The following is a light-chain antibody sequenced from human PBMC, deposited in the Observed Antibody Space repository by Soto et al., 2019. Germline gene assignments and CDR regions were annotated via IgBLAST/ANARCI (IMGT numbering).Light chain of an antibody. J-gene: IGKJ1*01. CDR3: QHYNSYSEA. V-gene: IGKV1-5*03. CDR2: KAS. CDR1: QPISTW. Sequence: DIQVTQSPSTLSASVGVRVTNTCRASQPISTWLAWYQQKPGKAPKLLIYKASTLKSGVPSRFSGSGSGTEFTLTISSLQHDDVATYYCQHYNSYSEACGHGTKVDI.